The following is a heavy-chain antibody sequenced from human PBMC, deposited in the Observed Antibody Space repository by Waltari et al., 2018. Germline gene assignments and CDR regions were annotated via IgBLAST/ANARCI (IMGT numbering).Heavy chain of an antibody. Sequence: EVQLVESGGGLVQPGGSLRLSCAASGFTCSSYSMNWVRQAPGKGLEWVSYISSSSGTIYYADSVKGRFTISRDNAKNSLYLQMNSLRAEDTAVYYCARRYSSGFDYWGQGTLVTVSS. CDR3: ARRYSSGFDY. D-gene: IGHD6-19*01. CDR2: ISSSSGTI. V-gene: IGHV3-48*04. J-gene: IGHJ4*02. CDR1: GFTCSSYS.